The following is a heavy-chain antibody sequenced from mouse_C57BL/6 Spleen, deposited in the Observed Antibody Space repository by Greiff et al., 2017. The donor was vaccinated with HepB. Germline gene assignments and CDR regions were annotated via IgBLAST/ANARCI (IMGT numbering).Heavy chain of an antibody. D-gene: IGHD2-4*01. Sequence: VQLQQSGAELVRPGASVTLSCKASGYTFTDYEMHWVKQTPVHGLEWIGAIDPETGGTAYNQKFKGKAILTADKSSSTAYMELRSLTSEDSAVYYCTIYYDYGGYFDYWGQGTTLTVSS. CDR3: TIYYDYGGYFDY. J-gene: IGHJ2*01. CDR2: IDPETGGT. V-gene: IGHV1-15*01. CDR1: GYTFTDYE.